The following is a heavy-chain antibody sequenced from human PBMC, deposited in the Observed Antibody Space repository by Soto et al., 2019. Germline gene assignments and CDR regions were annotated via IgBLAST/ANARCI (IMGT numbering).Heavy chain of an antibody. CDR1: GGSISNADYY. V-gene: IGHV4-30-4*01. Sequence: QVQLQESGPGLVKPSQTLSLTCTVSGGSISNADYYWSWVRQPPGKGLEWIGYIYYSGSSFFNPSLKCRVTMSKDTSKNKFSLRLTCVTAADTAVYYCARAIVVTVGGMAVWGRGTTVTVSS. J-gene: IGHJ6*02. CDR2: IYYSGSS. CDR3: ARAIVVTVGGMAV. D-gene: IGHD5-12*01.